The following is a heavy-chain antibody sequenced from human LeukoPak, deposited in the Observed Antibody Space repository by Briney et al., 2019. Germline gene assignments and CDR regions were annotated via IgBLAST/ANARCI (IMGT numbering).Heavy chain of an antibody. J-gene: IGHJ4*02. D-gene: IGHD3-16*01. CDR3: ARVNFGGYSFDY. CDR2: IYYSGST. CDR1: GGSISSSSYY. V-gene: IGHV4-39*07. Sequence: SETLSLTCTVSGGSISSSSYYWGWIRQPPGKGLEWIGSIYYSGSTYYNPSLKSRVTISVDTSKNQFSLKLSSVTAADTAVYYCARVNFGGYSFDYWGQGTLVTVSS.